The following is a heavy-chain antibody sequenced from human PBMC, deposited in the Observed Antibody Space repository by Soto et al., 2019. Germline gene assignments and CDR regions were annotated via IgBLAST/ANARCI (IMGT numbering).Heavy chain of an antibody. CDR1: GFTFSSYG. J-gene: IGHJ5*02. D-gene: IGHD1-1*01. V-gene: IGHV3-33*01. CDR3: ARGVRPRDGWFDP. CDR2: IWYDGSNK. Sequence: QVQLVESGGGVVQPGRSLRLSCAASGFTFSSYGMHWVRQAPGKGLEWVAVIWYDGSNKYYADSVKGRFTISRDNSKNTLYLQMNSLRAEDTAVYYCARGVRPRDGWFDPWGQGTLVTVSS.